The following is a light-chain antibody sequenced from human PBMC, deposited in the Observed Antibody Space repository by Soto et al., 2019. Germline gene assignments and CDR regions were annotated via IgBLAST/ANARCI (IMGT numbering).Light chain of an antibody. CDR3: CSYAGSSFYV. J-gene: IGLJ1*01. Sequence: VLTQPASVSGSPGQSITISCTGTSSDVGSYNLVSWYQQHPGKAPKLMIYEVSKRPSGVSNRFSGSKSGNTASLTISGLQAEDEADYYCCSYAGSSFYVFGTGTKVTVL. V-gene: IGLV2-23*02. CDR1: SSDVGSYNL. CDR2: EVS.